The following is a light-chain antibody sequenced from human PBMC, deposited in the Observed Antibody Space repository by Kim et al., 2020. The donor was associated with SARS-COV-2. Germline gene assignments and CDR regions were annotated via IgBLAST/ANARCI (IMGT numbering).Light chain of an antibody. J-gene: IGLJ1*01. V-gene: IGLV3-21*04. CDR1: NIGSKS. CDR2: YDS. Sequence: YELTQPPSVSVAPGKTARITCGGNNIGSKSVHWYQQKPGQAPVLVIYYDSDRPSGIPERFSGSNSGNMATLTISRVEAGDEADYYCQVWDSSSDQYVFG. CDR3: QVWDSSSDQYV.